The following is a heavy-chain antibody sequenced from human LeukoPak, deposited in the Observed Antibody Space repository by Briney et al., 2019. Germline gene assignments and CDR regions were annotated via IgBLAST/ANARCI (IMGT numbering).Heavy chain of an antibody. J-gene: IGHJ4*02. CDR3: AITDY. CDR1: GFTFSTYG. Sequence: AGGSLRLSCAASGFTFSTYGMHWVRQTPGKGLEWVAVIWYDGSNKYYADSVKGRFTISRDNSKNALYLQMNSLRAEDTAVYYCAITDYWGQGTLVTVSS. V-gene: IGHV3-33*01. CDR2: IWYDGSNK.